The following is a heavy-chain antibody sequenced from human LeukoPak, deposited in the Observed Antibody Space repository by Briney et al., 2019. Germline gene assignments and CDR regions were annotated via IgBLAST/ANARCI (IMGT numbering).Heavy chain of an antibody. D-gene: IGHD6-19*01. Sequence: ASVKVSCKASGYTFTSYGISWVRQAPGQGLEWMGWISAYNGNTNYAQKLQGRVTMTTDTSTSTAYMELRSLRSDDTAVYYCATGYSSGWYGSDFDYWGQGTLVTVSS. CDR1: GYTFTSYG. CDR3: ATGYSSGWYGSDFDY. J-gene: IGHJ4*02. V-gene: IGHV1-18*01. CDR2: ISAYNGNT.